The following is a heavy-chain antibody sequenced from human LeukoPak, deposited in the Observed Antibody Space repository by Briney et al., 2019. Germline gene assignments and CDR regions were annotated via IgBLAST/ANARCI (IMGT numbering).Heavy chain of an antibody. CDR2: ISGNGGNT. CDR3: ASPGGFDP. J-gene: IGHJ5*02. V-gene: IGHV3-23*01. CDR1: GFTFSSYA. D-gene: IGHD3-10*01. Sequence: PGGSLRLSCAASGFTFSSYAMSWVRQAPGRGLEWVSAISGNGGNTYYADSVRGRFTISRDNSKNTLYLQMNSLRAEDTAVYYCASPGGFDPWGQGTLVTVSS.